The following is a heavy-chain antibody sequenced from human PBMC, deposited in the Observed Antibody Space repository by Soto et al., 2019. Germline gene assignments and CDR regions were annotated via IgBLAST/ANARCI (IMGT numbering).Heavy chain of an antibody. V-gene: IGHV3-23*01. CDR1: GFTFSSYA. CDR3: AKVGYYYDIYDHWYFEL. CDR2: ITGSGGST. Sequence: EVQLLESGGGLVQPGGSLRLSCAASGFTFSSYAMTWVRQAPGEGLEWVSAITGSGGSTNYVDSVKGRFTISRDNSKNTLYLQMNSLRAVDTAVYYCAKVGYYYDIYDHWYFELWGRGTLVTVSS. J-gene: IGHJ2*01. D-gene: IGHD3-22*01.